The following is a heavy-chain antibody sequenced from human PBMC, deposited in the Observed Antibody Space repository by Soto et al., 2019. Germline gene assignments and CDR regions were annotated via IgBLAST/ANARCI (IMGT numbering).Heavy chain of an antibody. CDR3: AREVDAFDI. J-gene: IGHJ3*02. CDR2: VWYDGSNK. CDR1: GFTFSSYA. V-gene: IGHV3-33*01. Sequence: QVQLVESGGGVVQPGRSLRLSCAASGFTFSSYAMHWVRQAPGKGLEWVAVVWYDGSNKYYADSVKGRFTISRDNCKSTLYLQMNSLRAEDTAVYYCAREVDAFDIWGQGTMVTVSS.